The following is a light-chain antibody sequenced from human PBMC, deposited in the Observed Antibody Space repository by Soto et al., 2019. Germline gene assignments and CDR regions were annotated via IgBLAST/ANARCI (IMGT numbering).Light chain of an antibody. Sequence: EIVLTQSPATLSLSPGERATLSCRASQSVSSYLAWYQQKPGQAPRLLIYDASNRATGIPARFSGSGSGTDFPPPISSLGPEDFAVFYCQQGSNWPWTFGQGTRVDTK. CDR2: DAS. V-gene: IGKV3-11*01. CDR1: QSVSSY. J-gene: IGKJ1*01. CDR3: QQGSNWPWT.